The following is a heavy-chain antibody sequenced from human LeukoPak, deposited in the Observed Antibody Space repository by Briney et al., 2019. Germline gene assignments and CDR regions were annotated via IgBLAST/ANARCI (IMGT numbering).Heavy chain of an antibody. CDR1: GGSLSSYY. D-gene: IGHD5-12*01. Sequence: PSETLSLTCTVSGGSLSSYYWSWIRQPPGKGLEWIGYIYYSGSTNYNPSLKSRVTISVDTSKNQFSLKLSSVTAADTAVYYCARDLGYSGYAYWFDPWGQGTLVTVSS. CDR2: IYYSGST. V-gene: IGHV4-59*01. J-gene: IGHJ5*02. CDR3: ARDLGYSGYAYWFDP.